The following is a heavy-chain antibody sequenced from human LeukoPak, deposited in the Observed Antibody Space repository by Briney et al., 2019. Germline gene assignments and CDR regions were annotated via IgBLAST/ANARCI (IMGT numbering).Heavy chain of an antibody. D-gene: IGHD3-22*01. J-gene: IGHJ4*02. Sequence: ASVKVSCKASGYTFTGYYMHWVRQAPGQGLEWMGWINPNSGGTNYAQKFQGRVTMTRDTSISTAYMELSRLRSDDTAVYYCAKDLGTMIATFDYWGQGTLVTVSS. V-gene: IGHV1-2*02. CDR2: INPNSGGT. CDR3: AKDLGTMIATFDY. CDR1: GYTFTGYY.